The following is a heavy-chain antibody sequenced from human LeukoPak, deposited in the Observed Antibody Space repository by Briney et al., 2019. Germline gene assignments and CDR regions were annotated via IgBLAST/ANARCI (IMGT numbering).Heavy chain of an antibody. J-gene: IGHJ4*02. V-gene: IGHV3-7*01. CDR2: IKQDGSER. CDR3: VSGSTWPPGFDY. CDR1: GFTFSSYW. Sequence: GGSLRLSCAASGFTFSSYWMSWVRQAPGKGLEWVANIKQDGSERYYVDSVTGRFTISRDNAKDSLYLQMSSLRAEDTAVYYCVSGSTWPPGFDYWGQGNLVTVSS. D-gene: IGHD6-13*01.